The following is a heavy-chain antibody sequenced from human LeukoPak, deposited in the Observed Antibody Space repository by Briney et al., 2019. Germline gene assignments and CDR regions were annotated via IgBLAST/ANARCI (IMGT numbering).Heavy chain of an antibody. CDR3: ARDRGRNSGNNYDSSGYYDY. CDR2: ISAYNGNT. CDR1: GYTFTSYG. V-gene: IGHV1-18*01. D-gene: IGHD3-22*01. J-gene: IGHJ4*02. Sequence: GASVKVSCKASGYTFTSYGISWVRQAPARGREWMRWISAYNGNTNYAQKFQGRVTMTTETSTSTAYMELRSLRSDDTAVYYCARDRGRNSGNNYDSSGYYDYWGQGTLVTVSS.